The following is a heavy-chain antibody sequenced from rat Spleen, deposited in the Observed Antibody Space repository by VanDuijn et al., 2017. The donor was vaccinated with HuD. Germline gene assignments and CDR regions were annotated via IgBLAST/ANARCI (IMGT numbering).Heavy chain of an antibody. CDR2: IIYDDSRT. D-gene: IGHD1-10*01. Sequence: EVQLVESGGGLVQPGRSLKLSCAASGFTFSDYNMAWVRQAPKKGLEWVATIIYDDSRTYYRDSVKGRFTISRDNAKSTLYLQMDSLRSEDMATYYCATRDNNYGYWGQGVMVTVSS. CDR1: GFTFSDYN. V-gene: IGHV5S10*01. CDR3: ATRDNNYGY. J-gene: IGHJ2*01.